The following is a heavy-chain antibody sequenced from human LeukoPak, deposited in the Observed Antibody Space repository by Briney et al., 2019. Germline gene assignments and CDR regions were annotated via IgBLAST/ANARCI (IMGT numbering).Heavy chain of an antibody. Sequence: GGSLRLSCAASGFTFSSYSMNWVRQAPGKGLEWVSSISSSSSYIYYADSVKGRFTISRDNAKNSLYLQMNSLSAEDTAVYYCARDPVPIFGVVTKTPGAYWGQGTLVTVSS. V-gene: IGHV3-21*01. D-gene: IGHD3-3*01. CDR1: GFTFSSYS. J-gene: IGHJ4*02. CDR3: ARDPVPIFGVVTKTPGAY. CDR2: ISSSSSYI.